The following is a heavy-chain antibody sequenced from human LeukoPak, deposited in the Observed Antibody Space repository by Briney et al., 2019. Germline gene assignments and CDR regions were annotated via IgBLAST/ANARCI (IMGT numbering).Heavy chain of an antibody. Sequence: ASVKVSCKASGYTFTIYDINWVRQVPGQGLEWMGWMNPNSGNAGYAQMFQGRVTKTRDTSINTAYVELSSLRSEDTAVYYCAISRVVGAARFAFDIWGQGTMITVSS. CDR3: AISRVVGAARFAFDI. V-gene: IGHV1-8*01. CDR2: MNPNSGNA. J-gene: IGHJ3*02. D-gene: IGHD2-15*01. CDR1: GYTFTIYD.